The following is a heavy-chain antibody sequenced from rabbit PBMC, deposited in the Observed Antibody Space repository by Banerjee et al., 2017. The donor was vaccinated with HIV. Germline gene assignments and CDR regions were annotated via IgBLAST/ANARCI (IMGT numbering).Heavy chain of an antibody. V-gene: IGHV1S45*01. J-gene: IGHJ4*01. D-gene: IGHD4-1*01. Sequence: QEQLEESGGDLVKPEGSLTLTCKASGFDFSSNEMCWVRQAPGKGLEWIGCIDSNDRTSYASWAKGRFTISKTSSTTMTLQMTSLTAADTATYFCARDLAGVIGWNFNLWGPGTLVTVS. CDR2: IDSNDRT. CDR1: GFDFSSNE. CDR3: ARDLAGVIGWNFNL.